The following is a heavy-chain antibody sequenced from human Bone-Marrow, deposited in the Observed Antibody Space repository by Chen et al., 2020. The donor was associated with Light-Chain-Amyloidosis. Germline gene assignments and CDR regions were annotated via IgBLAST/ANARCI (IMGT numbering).Heavy chain of an antibody. D-gene: IGHD3-16*02. CDR1: GFIFDHYA. CDR2: ISWNSGRT. CDR3: AKDSIAEDYYYGMDV. V-gene: IGHV3-9*01. Sequence: EVQLAESGGNLIQPGRSLRLSCVASGFIFDHYAMHWVRQAPGKGLEWVAGISWNSGRTGYADSVKGRFTISRDNAKNSLYLQMNSLRPEDTALYYCAKDSIAEDYYYGMDVWGQGTTVTVSS. J-gene: IGHJ6*02.